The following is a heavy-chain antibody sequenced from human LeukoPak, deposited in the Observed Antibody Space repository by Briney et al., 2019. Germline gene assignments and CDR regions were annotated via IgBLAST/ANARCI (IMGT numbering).Heavy chain of an antibody. CDR2: IYYSGST. CDR3: ARRYYDASDI. V-gene: IGHV4-59*01. J-gene: IGHJ3*02. CDR1: GGSISSYY. Sequence: SETLSLTCTVSGGSISSYYWSWVRQPPGKGLEWIGYIYYSGSTNYNPSLKSRVTISVDTSKNQFSLKLSSVTAADTPVYYCARRYYDASDIWGQRTMVTVSS. D-gene: IGHD1-26*01.